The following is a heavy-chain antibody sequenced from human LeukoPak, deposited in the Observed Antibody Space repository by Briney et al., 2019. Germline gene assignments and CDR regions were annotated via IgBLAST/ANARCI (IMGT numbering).Heavy chain of an antibody. CDR2: TYYRSKWYN. CDR1: GDSVSSNSAA. J-gene: IGHJ6*03. V-gene: IGHV6-1*01. D-gene: IGHD3-16*02. Sequence: SQTLSLTCAISGDSVSSNSAAWNWIRQSPSRGLEWLGRTYYRSKWYNDYAVSVKSRITINPDTSKNQFSLKLSSVTAADTAVYYCARHRYDYVWGSYRQPYYYYYYMDVWGKGTTVTISS. CDR3: ARHRYDYVWGSYRQPYYYYYYMDV.